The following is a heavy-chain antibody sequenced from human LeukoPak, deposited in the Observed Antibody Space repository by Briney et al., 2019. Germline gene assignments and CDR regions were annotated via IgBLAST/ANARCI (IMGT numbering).Heavy chain of an antibody. CDR2: IDPDGGGT. V-gene: IGHV1-2*02. CDR3: ARVSGRSGPFEY. J-gene: IGHJ4*02. CDR1: GYTFTDYY. D-gene: IGHD3-3*01. Sequence: ASVKVSCKASGYTFTDYYMHWVRQAPGQGLEWMGWIDPDGGGTNYAQMFHGRVTMTRDTSISTAYMELSSLRSDDTAIYYCARVSGRSGPFEYWGQGTLVTVSS.